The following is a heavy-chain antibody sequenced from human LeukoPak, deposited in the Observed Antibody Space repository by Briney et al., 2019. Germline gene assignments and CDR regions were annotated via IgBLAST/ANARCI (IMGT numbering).Heavy chain of an antibody. CDR2: MNPNSGNT. D-gene: IGHD3-10*01. CDR1: GYTFTSYD. J-gene: IGHJ4*02. V-gene: IGHV1-8*01. Sequence: ASVKVSCKASGYTFTSYDINWVRQATGQGLEWMGWMNPNSGNTGYAQKFQGRVTMTRNTSISTAYMELSSLRSEDTAVYYCATDGSGRYSVDCWGQGTLVTVSS. CDR3: ATDGSGRYSVDC.